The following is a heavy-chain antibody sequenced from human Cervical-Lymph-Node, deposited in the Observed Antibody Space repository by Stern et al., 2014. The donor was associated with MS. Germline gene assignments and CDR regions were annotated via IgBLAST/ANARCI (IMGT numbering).Heavy chain of an antibody. CDR1: GGPISSGDYY. Sequence: QLQLQESGPGLVKPSQTLSLTCTVSGGPISSGDYYWSWIRQPPGKCLVWIGYIYYSGSTYYNPSLKSRVTISVDTSKNQFSLKLSSVTAADTAVYYCASANCSSTSCPNWFDPWGQGTLVTVSS. V-gene: IGHV4-30-4*01. CDR3: ASANCSSTSCPNWFDP. D-gene: IGHD2-2*01. J-gene: IGHJ5*02. CDR2: IYYSGST.